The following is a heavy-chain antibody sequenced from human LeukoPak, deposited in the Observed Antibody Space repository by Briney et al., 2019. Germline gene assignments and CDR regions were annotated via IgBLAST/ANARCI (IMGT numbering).Heavy chain of an antibody. J-gene: IGHJ4*02. CDR1: GFPFDSYT. Sequence: AGGSLRLSCAASGFPFDSYTLNWFRQAPGKGLEWVSSISSTSAYIYYADSVRGRFTISRDNAKNSLYLQMNSLRAEDTAIYYCARHWSYLDYWGQGTLVTVSS. CDR3: ARHWSYLDY. D-gene: IGHD3-3*01. V-gene: IGHV3-21*01. CDR2: ISSTSAYI.